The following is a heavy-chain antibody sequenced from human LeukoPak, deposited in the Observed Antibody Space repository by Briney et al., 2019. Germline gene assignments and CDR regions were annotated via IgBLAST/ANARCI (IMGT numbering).Heavy chain of an antibody. CDR3: ARGVDFWSGITDYFDY. V-gene: IGHV4-4*07. Sequence: GSLRLSCAASGFTFDDYGMSWIRQPAGKGLEWIGRIYTSGSTNYNPSLKSRVTMSVDTSKNQFSLKLSSVAAADTAVYYCARGVDFWSGITDYFDYWGQGTLVTVSS. CDR1: GFTFDDYG. D-gene: IGHD3-3*01. J-gene: IGHJ4*02. CDR2: IYTSGST.